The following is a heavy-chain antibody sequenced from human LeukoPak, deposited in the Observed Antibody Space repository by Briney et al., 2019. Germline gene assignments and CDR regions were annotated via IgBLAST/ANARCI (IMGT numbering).Heavy chain of an antibody. D-gene: IGHD3-10*01. CDR1: GGSISSYY. CDR2: TYYSGST. CDR3: ARLTMVRGVLYGMDV. V-gene: IGHV4-59*08. Sequence: SETLSLTCTVSGGSISSYYWSWIRQPPGKGLEWIGYTYYSGSTNYNPSLKSRVTISVDTSKNQFSLKLSSVTAADTAVYYCARLTMVRGVLYGMDVWGQGTTVTVSS. J-gene: IGHJ6*02.